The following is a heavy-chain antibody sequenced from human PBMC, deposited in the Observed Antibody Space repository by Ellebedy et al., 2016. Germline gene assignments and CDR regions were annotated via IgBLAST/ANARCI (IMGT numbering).Heavy chain of an antibody. V-gene: IGHV4-59*02. J-gene: IGHJ3*01. CDR2: VFHTGTT. CDR1: GGSVSSDY. D-gene: IGHD1-1*01. CDR3: AKWNGDWNAFDV. Sequence: SETLSLTCNVSGGSVSSDYWNWIRRPPGKGLEWIGYVFHTGTTNYNPSLKSRVTMSVDTSKGQFSLMLTSVTAADTAVYYCAKWNGDWNAFDVWGQGTMVTVS.